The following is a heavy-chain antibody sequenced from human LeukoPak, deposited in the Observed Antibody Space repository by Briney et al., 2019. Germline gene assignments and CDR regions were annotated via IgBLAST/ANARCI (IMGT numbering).Heavy chain of an antibody. CDR1: GFAFDIYS. Sequence: GGSLRLSCAASGFAFDIYSMNWVRQAPGKGLEWVSYISSSSSTIYYADSVKGRFIISRDNAKNSLYLQMNSLRDEDTAVYYCARSAGGSYYDWFDPWGQGTLVTVSS. CDR3: ARSAGGSYYDWFDP. CDR2: ISSSSSTI. V-gene: IGHV3-48*02. J-gene: IGHJ5*02. D-gene: IGHD1-26*01.